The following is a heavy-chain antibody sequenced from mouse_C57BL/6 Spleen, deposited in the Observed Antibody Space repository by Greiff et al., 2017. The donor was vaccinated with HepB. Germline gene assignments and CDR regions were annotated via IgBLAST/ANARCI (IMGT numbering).Heavy chain of an antibody. CDR3: ARRGLIYDGYYGDY. D-gene: IGHD2-3*01. J-gene: IGHJ2*01. CDR2: IDPSDSYT. Sequence: QVQLKQPGAELVKPGASVKLSCKASGYTFTSYWMQWVKQRPGQGLEWIGEIDPSDSYTNYNQKFKGKATLTVDTSSSTAYMQLSSLTSEDSAVYYCARRGLIYDGYYGDYWGQGTTLTVSS. CDR1: GYTFTSYW. V-gene: IGHV1-50*01.